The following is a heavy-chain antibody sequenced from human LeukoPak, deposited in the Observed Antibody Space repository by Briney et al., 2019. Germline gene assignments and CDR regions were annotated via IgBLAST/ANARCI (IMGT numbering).Heavy chain of an antibody. CDR1: GFTFTSHW. CDR3: AASFRVTGTTNYY. V-gene: IGHV3-74*01. Sequence: GGSLRLSCAESGFTFTSHWMHWVRQAPGKGLVWVSHISDDGKKTNYADSVKGRFTISRDVAKNTLHLQMDSLRVEDTAAYYCAASFRVTGTTNYYWGQGTMVTVSS. J-gene: IGHJ4*02. CDR2: ISDDGKKT. D-gene: IGHD1-20*01.